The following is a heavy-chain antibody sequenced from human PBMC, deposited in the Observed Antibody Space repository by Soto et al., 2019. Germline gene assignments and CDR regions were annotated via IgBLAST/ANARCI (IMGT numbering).Heavy chain of an antibody. CDR3: ATSNGGLLHGSERDKQFDY. J-gene: IGHJ4*02. V-gene: IGHV1-69*13. CDR1: GGTFSTYD. Sequence: SVKVSCKPSGGTFSTYDFNWVRQAPGQGLEWVGGIIRLFGTTSYAQTLQGRVTITADESTSTVYMELSSLRSEDTAVYYCATSNGGLLHGSERDKQFDYWGQGTTVTVSS. D-gene: IGHD1-26*01. CDR2: IIRLFGTT.